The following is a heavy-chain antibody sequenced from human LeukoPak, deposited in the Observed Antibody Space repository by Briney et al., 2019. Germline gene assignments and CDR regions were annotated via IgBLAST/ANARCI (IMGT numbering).Heavy chain of an antibody. Sequence: PGGSLRLSCAASGFTFSSYSMNWVRQAPGKGLEWVSYISSSSSTIYYADSVKGRFTISRDNSKNTLYLQMNSLRAEDTAVYYCAREGGPYSSGWYTIIDYWGQGTLVTVSS. J-gene: IGHJ4*02. D-gene: IGHD6-19*01. V-gene: IGHV3-48*01. CDR3: AREGGPYSSGWYTIIDY. CDR1: GFTFSSYS. CDR2: ISSSSSTI.